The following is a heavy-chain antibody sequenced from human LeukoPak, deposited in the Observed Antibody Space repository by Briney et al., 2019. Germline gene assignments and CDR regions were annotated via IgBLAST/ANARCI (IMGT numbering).Heavy chain of an antibody. CDR3: ACGNWYSSGWANQVDY. CDR1: GFTFSSYA. CDR2: ISYDGSNK. J-gene: IGHJ4*02. Sequence: GGSLRLSCAASGFTFSSYAMQGVRQAPGKGLEWVAVISYDGSNKYYADSVKGRFTISRDNSKNTLYLQMNSLRAEDTAVYYCACGNWYSSGWANQVDYWGQGTLVTVSS. V-gene: IGHV3-30-3*01. D-gene: IGHD6-19*01.